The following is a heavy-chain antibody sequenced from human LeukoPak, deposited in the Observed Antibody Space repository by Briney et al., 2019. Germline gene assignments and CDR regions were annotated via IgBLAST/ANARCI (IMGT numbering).Heavy chain of an antibody. CDR2: ISYDVGKK. J-gene: IGHJ6*03. CDR1: GFTFSSYG. CDR3: AKGSNYYYYYYMDV. Sequence: GGSLRLSCAASGFTFSSYGMHWVRQAPGKGLEWVAVISYDVGKKYYADSVKGRFTISRDNSKNTLYLQMNSLRAEDTAVYYCAKGSNYYYYYYMDVWGKGTTVTVSS. V-gene: IGHV3-30*18.